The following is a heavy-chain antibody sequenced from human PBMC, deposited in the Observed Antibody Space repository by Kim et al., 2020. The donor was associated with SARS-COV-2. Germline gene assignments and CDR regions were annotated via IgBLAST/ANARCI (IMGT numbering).Heavy chain of an antibody. CDR3: ARDGGYSGYVGDY. V-gene: IGHV3-21*01. J-gene: IGHJ4*02. D-gene: IGHD5-12*01. Sequence: ADPWKGRCTIARDNAKTSLYLQMNSLRAEDTAVYYCARDGGYSGYVGDYWGQGTLVTVSS.